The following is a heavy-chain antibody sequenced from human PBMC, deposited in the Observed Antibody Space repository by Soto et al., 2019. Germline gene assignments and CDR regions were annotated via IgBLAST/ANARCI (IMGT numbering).Heavy chain of an antibody. CDR2: MNPNSGNT. D-gene: IGHD2-15*01. CDR1: GYTFTSYD. CDR3: ARNFEVDATPSPGH. J-gene: IGHJ4*02. V-gene: IGHV1-8*01. Sequence: ASVKVSCKASGYTFTSYDINWVRQATGQGLEWMGWMNPNSGNTGYAQKFQGRVTMTRNTSISTAYMELSSLRSEDTAVYYCARNFEVDATPSPGHWGQGTLVTVSS.